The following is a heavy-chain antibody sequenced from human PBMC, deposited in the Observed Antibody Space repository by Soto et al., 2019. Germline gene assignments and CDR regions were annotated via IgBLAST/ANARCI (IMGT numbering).Heavy chain of an antibody. J-gene: IGHJ6*02. CDR1: GYNFTDYH. CDR2: INPKSGGT. CDR3: ARGHSTDCSNGVCSFFYNHEMDV. V-gene: IGHV1-2*04. Sequence: ASVKVSCKASGYNFTDYHIHWVRQAPGQGLEWLGRINPKSGGTSTAQKFQGWVTMTRDRSISTVYMELTRLRSDDTAVYFCARGHSTDCSNGVCSFFYNHEMDVWGQGTTVTVSS. D-gene: IGHD2-8*01.